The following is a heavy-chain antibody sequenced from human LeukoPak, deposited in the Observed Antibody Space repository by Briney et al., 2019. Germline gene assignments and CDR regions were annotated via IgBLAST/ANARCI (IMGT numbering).Heavy chain of an antibody. CDR1: GFSFRDFS. J-gene: IGHJ4*02. D-gene: IGHD2/OR15-2a*01. CDR3: AKGNNTFSYTFDY. Sequence: PGGSLRLSCAASGFSFRDFSIPWVRQAPWKCLEWVSLITGDCSAAHYADSVKVCFTSFRDNSKNSLYLQMSGLRVEDTAFHYCAKGNNTFSYTFDYWGQGILVTVSS. CDR2: ITGDCSAA. V-gene: IGHV3-43*01.